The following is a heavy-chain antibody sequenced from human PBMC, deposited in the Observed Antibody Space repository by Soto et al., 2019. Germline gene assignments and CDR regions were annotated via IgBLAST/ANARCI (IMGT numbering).Heavy chain of an antibody. D-gene: IGHD3-9*01. V-gene: IGHV4-59*01. CDR2: IYYSGST. J-gene: IGHJ3*02. CDR1: GGSISSYY. Sequence: PSETLSLTCTVSGGSISSYYWSWIRQPPGKGLEWIGYIYYSGSTNYNPSLKSRVTTSVDTSKNQFSLKLSSVTAADTAVYYCGKVRNYYDILTGYYLDIWGQGKMVTVSS. CDR3: GKVRNYYDILTGYYLDI.